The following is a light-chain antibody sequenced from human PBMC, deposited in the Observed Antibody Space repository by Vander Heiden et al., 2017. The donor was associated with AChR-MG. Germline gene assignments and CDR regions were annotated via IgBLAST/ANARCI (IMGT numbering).Light chain of an antibody. CDR3: QQRSNWPRLT. V-gene: IGKV3-11*01. CDR1: QSLSTH. CDR2: DAS. J-gene: IGKJ4*01. Sequence: EMVLTQSPATLSLSPGERATLSCRASQSLSTHLAWYQQKPGQAPRLLIYDASSRATGIPARFSGSGYGTDFTLTISNLEPEDFAVYYCQQRSNWPRLTFGGGTKVEIK.